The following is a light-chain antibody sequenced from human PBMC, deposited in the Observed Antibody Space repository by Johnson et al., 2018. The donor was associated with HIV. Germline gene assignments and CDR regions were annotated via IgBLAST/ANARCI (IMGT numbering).Light chain of an antibody. CDR3: GTWNSGMSGYV. V-gene: IGLV1-51*01. J-gene: IGLJ1*01. CDR2: DHN. Sequence: QSVLTQPPSVSAAPGPKVTISCSGSSSNIGNNYVSWYQQLPGTAPTLLIYDHNTRPSGIPDRFSGSKSGPSATLGITGLQTGDEADYYCGTWNSGMSGYVFGTGTKVTV. CDR1: SSNIGNNY.